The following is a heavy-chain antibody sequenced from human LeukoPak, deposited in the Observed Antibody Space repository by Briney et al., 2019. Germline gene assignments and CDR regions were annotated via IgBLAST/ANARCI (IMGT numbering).Heavy chain of an antibody. CDR3: ARGQLAPYDAFDI. V-gene: IGHV4-31*03. D-gene: IGHD6-13*01. CDR1: GGSISSGGYY. Sequence: PSETLSLTCTVSGGSISSGGYYWSWIRQHPGKGLEWIGYIYYSGSTYYSPSLKSRVTISVDTSKNQFSLKLSSVTAADTAVYYCARGQLAPYDAFDIWGQGTMVTVSS. J-gene: IGHJ3*02. CDR2: IYYSGST.